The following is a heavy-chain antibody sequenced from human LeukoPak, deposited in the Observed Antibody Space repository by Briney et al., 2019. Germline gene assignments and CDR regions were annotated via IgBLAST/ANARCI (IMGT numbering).Heavy chain of an antibody. Sequence: SETLSLTCTVSGYSISSGYYWGWIRQPPGKGLEWIGSIYHSGSTYYNPSLKSRVTISVDTSKNQFSLKLSSVTAADTAVYYCARERMALGYWGQGTLVTVSS. V-gene: IGHV4-38-2*02. CDR2: IYHSGST. D-gene: IGHD5-24*01. CDR1: GYSISSGYY. CDR3: ARERMALGY. J-gene: IGHJ4*02.